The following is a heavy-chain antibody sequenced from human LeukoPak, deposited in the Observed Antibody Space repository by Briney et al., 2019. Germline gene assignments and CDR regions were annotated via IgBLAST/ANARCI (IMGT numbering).Heavy chain of an antibody. V-gene: IGHV4-4*09. D-gene: IGHD3-16*01. J-gene: IGHJ4*02. CDR1: GVSISSYY. CDR2: IYTTSDT. Sequence: SETLSLTCTVSGVSISSYYWSWIRQPPGKGLEWIGSIYTTSDTRYNPSLKSRVTISVDTSKNQFSLKLSSVTAADTAVYYCARATPVGGVRFDYWGQGTLVTVSS. CDR3: ARATPVGGVRFDY.